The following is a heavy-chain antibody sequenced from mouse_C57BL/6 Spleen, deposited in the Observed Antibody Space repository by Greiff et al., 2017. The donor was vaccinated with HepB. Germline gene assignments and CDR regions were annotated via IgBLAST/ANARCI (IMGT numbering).Heavy chain of an antibody. CDR3: TTYYYGNHRFAY. CDR2: IDPENGDT. V-gene: IGHV14-4*01. D-gene: IGHD2-1*01. CDR1: GFNIKDDY. J-gene: IGHJ3*01. Sequence: EVQLQQSGAELVRPGASVKLSCTASGFNIKDDYMHWVKQRPEQGLEWIGWIDPENGDTEYASKFQGKATITADTSSNTAYLQLSSLTSEDTAVYYCTTYYYGNHRFAYWGQGTLVTVSA.